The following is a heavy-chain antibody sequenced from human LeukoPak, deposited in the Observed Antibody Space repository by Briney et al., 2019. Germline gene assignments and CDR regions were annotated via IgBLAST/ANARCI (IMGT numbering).Heavy chain of an antibody. CDR1: GGTFSSYA. CDR3: ARTRLVDTAMLRLGYYFDY. Sequence: ASVKVSCKASGGTFSSYAISWVRQAPGQGLEWMRGIIPIFGTANYAQKFQGRVTITADKSTSTAYMELSSLRSEDTAVYYCARTRLVDTAMLRLGYYFDYWGQGTLVTVSS. CDR2: IIPIFGTA. V-gene: IGHV1-69*06. D-gene: IGHD5-18*01. J-gene: IGHJ4*02.